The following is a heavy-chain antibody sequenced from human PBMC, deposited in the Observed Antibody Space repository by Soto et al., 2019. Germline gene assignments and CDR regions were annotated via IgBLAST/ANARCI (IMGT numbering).Heavy chain of an antibody. CDR3: ARGRRGIVATFRDAFDI. CDR2: IIPIFGTA. Sequence: SVKVSCKASGGTFSSYAISWVRQAPGQGLEWMGGIIPIFGTANYAQKFQGRVTITADESTSTAYMELSSLRSEDTAVYYCARGRRGIVATFRDAFDIWGQGTMVTVSS. V-gene: IGHV1-69*13. CDR1: GGTFSSYA. D-gene: IGHD3-22*01. J-gene: IGHJ3*02.